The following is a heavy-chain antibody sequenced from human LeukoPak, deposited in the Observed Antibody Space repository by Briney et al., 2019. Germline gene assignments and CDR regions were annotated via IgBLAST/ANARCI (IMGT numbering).Heavy chain of an antibody. Sequence: GGSLRLSCAASGFTFNTYGMNWVRQAPGKGPEWVSYISSSGGSTLYADSVKGRFTISRDNAKNSLYLQMNSLRVEDTAVYYCARDNYGDCDYWGQGTLVNVSS. J-gene: IGHJ4*02. D-gene: IGHD4-17*01. V-gene: IGHV3-48*03. CDR2: ISSSGGST. CDR3: ARDNYGDCDY. CDR1: GFTFNTYG.